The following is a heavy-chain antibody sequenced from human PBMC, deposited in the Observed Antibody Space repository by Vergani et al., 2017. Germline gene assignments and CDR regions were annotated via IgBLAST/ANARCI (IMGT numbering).Heavy chain of an antibody. CDR1: GGSISSYY. Sequence: QVQLQESGPGLVKPSETLSLTCAVSGGSISSYYWSWIRQPPGTGLGWIAIIYYTGSTYYNPSLKSRVTISVDTSKNQFSLKLSSVTAADTAVYFCARHSTVEWLLKLYWIIPWCQGSLIIISS. D-gene: IGHD3-3*01. J-gene: IGHJ5*02. V-gene: IGHV4-59*05. CDR2: IYYTGST. CDR3: ARHSTVEWLLKLYWIIP.